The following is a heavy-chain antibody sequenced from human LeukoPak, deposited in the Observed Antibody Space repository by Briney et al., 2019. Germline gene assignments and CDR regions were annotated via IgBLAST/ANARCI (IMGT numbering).Heavy chain of an antibody. Sequence: ASVKVSCKASGYTFTGYYMHWVRQAPGQGLEWMGWINPNSGGTNYAQKFQGWVTMTRDTSISTAYMELNRLRSDDTAVYYCAREGLAVAGDNWFDPWGQGTLVTVSS. CDR2: INPNSGGT. CDR1: GYTFTGYY. D-gene: IGHD6-19*01. V-gene: IGHV1-2*04. J-gene: IGHJ5*02. CDR3: AREGLAVAGDNWFDP.